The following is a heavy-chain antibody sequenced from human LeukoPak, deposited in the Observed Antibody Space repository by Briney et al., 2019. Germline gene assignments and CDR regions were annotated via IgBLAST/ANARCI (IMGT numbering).Heavy chain of an antibody. Sequence: PGGSLRLSCAASGFTFSSYAMHWVRQAPGKGLEWVAVISYDGSNKYYADSVKGRSTISRDNSKNTLYLQMNSLRAEDTAVYYCARDEANNYYFDYWGQGTLVTVSS. CDR3: ARDEANNYYFDY. V-gene: IGHV3-30*04. CDR1: GFTFSSYA. J-gene: IGHJ4*02. CDR2: ISYDGSNK. D-gene: IGHD1/OR15-1a*01.